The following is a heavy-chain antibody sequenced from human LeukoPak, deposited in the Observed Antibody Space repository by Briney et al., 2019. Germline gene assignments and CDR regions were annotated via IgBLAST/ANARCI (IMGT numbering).Heavy chain of an antibody. J-gene: IGHJ4*02. D-gene: IGHD6-19*01. V-gene: IGHV3-53*01. Sequence: PGGSLRLSCAASGFTVSSNYINWVRQAPGKGLEWGSVVYSGGSTYYADSVKGRFTISRDDSKNTLYLQMNNLRAEDAAVYYCARVRSDSSGWYEFDYWGQGSLVAVSS. CDR3: ARVRSDSSGWYEFDY. CDR2: VYSGGST. CDR1: GFTVSSNY.